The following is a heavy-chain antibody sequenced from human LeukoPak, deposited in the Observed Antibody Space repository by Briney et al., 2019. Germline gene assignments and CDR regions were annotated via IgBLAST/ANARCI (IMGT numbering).Heavy chain of an antibody. D-gene: IGHD5-24*01. V-gene: IGHV4-59*08. J-gene: IGHJ4*02. CDR2: IYYSGST. CDR1: GGSISSYY. Sequence: SETLSLTCTVSGGSISSYYWSWIRQPPGKGLEWIGYIYYSGSTYYNPSLKSRVTISVDTSKNQFSLKLSSVTAADTAVYYCASTVEMATHYWGQGTLVTVSS. CDR3: ASTVEMATHY.